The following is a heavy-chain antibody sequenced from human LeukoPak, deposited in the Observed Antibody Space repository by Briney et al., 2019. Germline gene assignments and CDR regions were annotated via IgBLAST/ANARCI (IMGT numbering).Heavy chain of an antibody. V-gene: IGHV1-8*01. D-gene: IGHD5-24*01. Sequence: ASVKVSCKASGYTFTSFDINWVRQATGQGLEWMGWMNPDSGNTGYAQNFQGRVTMTRNTSISTAYMELSSLRSEDTAVYYCARARMATISNWGQGTLVTVSS. J-gene: IGHJ4*02. CDR1: GYTFTSFD. CDR3: ARARMATISN. CDR2: MNPDSGNT.